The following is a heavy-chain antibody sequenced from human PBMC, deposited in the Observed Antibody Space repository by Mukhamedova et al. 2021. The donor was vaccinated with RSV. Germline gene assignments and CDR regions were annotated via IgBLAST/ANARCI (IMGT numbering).Heavy chain of an antibody. CDR2: IKQDGSEK. Sequence: APAKGLEWVANIKQDGSEKNYVDSVKGRFTIFRDNAKNSVYLQMNNLRAEDTALYYCARDYYYIDVWGKGTTVTVSS. CDR3: ARDYYYIDV. V-gene: IGHV3-7*01. J-gene: IGHJ6*03.